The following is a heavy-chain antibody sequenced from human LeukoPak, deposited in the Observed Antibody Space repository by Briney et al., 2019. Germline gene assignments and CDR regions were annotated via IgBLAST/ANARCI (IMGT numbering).Heavy chain of an antibody. CDR3: ARVWKGNYYDY. Sequence: GGSLRLSCAASGFTFSSYAMSWVRQAPGKGLEWVSAISGSGGSTYYADSVKGRFTISRDNSKNTLFLQMNSLRAEDTAIYYCARVWKGNYYDYWGQGALVTVSS. D-gene: IGHD1-1*01. V-gene: IGHV3-23*01. CDR2: ISGSGGST. J-gene: IGHJ4*02. CDR1: GFTFSSYA.